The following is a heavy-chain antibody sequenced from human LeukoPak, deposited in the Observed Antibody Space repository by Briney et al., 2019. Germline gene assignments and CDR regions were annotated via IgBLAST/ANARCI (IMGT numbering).Heavy chain of an antibody. D-gene: IGHD6-6*01. CDR1: GYTFTSYD. V-gene: IGHV1-8*01. J-gene: IGHJ3*02. CDR3: ARVFYFRAARRAFDI. CDR2: MNPNSGNT. Sequence: ASVKASCKASGYTFTSYDINWVRQATGQGLEWVGWMNPNSGNTGYAQKLQGRVTMTRNTSISTAYMELSSLRSEDTAVYYCARVFYFRAARRAFDIWGQGTMVTVSS.